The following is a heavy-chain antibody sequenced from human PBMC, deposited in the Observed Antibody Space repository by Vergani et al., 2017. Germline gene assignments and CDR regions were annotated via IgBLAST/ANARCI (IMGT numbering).Heavy chain of an antibody. CDR3: AKDLKQWLVGNFDY. Sequence: QVQLVESGGGVVQPGRSLRLSCAASGFTFSSYGMHWVRQAPGKGLEWVAVISYDGSNKYYADSVKGRFTISRDNSKNTLYLQMNSLRAEDTAVYYCAKDLKQWLVGNFDYWGQGTLVTVSS. J-gene: IGHJ4*02. V-gene: IGHV3-30*18. D-gene: IGHD6-19*01. CDR1: GFTFSSYG. CDR2: ISYDGSNK.